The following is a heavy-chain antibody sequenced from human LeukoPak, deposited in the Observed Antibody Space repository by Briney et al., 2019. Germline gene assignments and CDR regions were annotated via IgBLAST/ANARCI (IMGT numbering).Heavy chain of an antibody. J-gene: IGHJ3*02. CDR2: SGVIGGKT. V-gene: IGHV3-23*01. D-gene: IGHD2-21*01. Sequence: PGGSLRLSCEGSGFSFSNFAMSWVRQAPGEGPEWVSDSGVIGGKTYYADSVRGRFISSRDSSKNTVFLQTNSLRVEATALYYGAKEPNGDWVGGFDMWGQGTMVTVSS. CDR1: GFSFSNFA. CDR3: AKEPNGDWVGGFDM.